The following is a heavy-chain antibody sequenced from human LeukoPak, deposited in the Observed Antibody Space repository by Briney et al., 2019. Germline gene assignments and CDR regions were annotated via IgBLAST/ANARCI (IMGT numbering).Heavy chain of an antibody. CDR3: ARDHTAPTIIWDR. V-gene: IGHV3-23*01. D-gene: IGHD3-16*01. CDR2: IRATSGIT. J-gene: IGHJ5*02. CDR1: GFIFSDYA. Sequence: GGSLRLSCAASGFIFSDYAMSWVRQAPGKGLEWVSDIRATSGITYYADSVKGRFTISRDNAKNTLYLQMNSLRAEDTAVYYCARDHTAPTIIWDRWGQGTLVTVSS.